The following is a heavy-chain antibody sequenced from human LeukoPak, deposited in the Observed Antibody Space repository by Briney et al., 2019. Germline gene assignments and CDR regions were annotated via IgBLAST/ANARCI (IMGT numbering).Heavy chain of an antibody. D-gene: IGHD3-22*01. Sequence: GGSLRLSCAASGFTFSSYWMSWVRQAPGKGLEWVANIKQDGSEKYYVDSVKGRFTISRDNAKNSLYLQMNSLRAEDTAVYYCAKDLGVVVIPYSDYWGQGTLVTVSS. CDR1: GFTFSSYW. CDR3: AKDLGVVVIPYSDY. V-gene: IGHV3-7*03. CDR2: IKQDGSEK. J-gene: IGHJ4*01.